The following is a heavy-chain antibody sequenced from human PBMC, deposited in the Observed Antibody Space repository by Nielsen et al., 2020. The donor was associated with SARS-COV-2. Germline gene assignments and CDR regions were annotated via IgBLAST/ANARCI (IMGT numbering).Heavy chain of an antibody. V-gene: IGHV3-30*04. J-gene: IGHJ5*02. Sequence: GGSLRLSCAASGFTFSSYAIHWVRQAPRKGLEWLAVISHDGSNKYYADSVKGRFTISRDNSKNTLYLQMNSLRAEDTAVYYCARDPDYGIGESWFDPWGQGTLVTVSS. CDR3: ARDPDYGIGESWFDP. CDR1: GFTFSSYA. D-gene: IGHD4-17*01. CDR2: ISHDGSNK.